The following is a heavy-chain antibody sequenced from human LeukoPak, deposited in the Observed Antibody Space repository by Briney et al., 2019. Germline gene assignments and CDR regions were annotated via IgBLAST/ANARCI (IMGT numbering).Heavy chain of an antibody. CDR2: IDASGVNT. Sequence: GGSLRLSCAASRFTFSDYAMYGGRQAPGKGLGWVSCIDASGVNTYYADSVKGRFTISRDNSNNTLYLQMNSLRAEDTAVYYCAKGSGSGWYGWFDPWGQGTLVTVSS. J-gene: IGHJ5*02. CDR1: RFTFSDYA. D-gene: IGHD6-19*01. CDR3: AKGSGSGWYGWFDP. V-gene: IGHV3-23*01.